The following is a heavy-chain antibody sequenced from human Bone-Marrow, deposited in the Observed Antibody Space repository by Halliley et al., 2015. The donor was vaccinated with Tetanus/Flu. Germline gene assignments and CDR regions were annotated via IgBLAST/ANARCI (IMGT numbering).Heavy chain of an antibody. CDR2: IYYCGTA. Sequence: LGEIYYCGTAYYNPSLKSRLTISVDTSQNQFSLKLGSVNAADTAVYYCARGEGHGDYRAFDIWGQGTMVTVSS. D-gene: IGHD4-17*01. CDR3: ARGEGHGDYRAFDI. V-gene: IGHV4-31*02. J-gene: IGHJ3*02.